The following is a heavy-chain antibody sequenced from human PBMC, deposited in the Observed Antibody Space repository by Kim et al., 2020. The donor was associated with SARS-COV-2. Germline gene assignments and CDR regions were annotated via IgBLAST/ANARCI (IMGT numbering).Heavy chain of an antibody. CDR3: TSSGWYWSFDY. D-gene: IGHD6-19*01. Sequence: TEYAASVNGRFNISRDDSKSSAYLQMNSLKTEDTAVYYCTSSGWYWSFDYWGQGTLVTVSS. J-gene: IGHJ4*02. CDR2: T. V-gene: IGHV3-49*02.